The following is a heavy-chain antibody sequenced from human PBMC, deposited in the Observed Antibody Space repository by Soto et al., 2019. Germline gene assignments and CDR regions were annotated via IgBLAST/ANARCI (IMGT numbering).Heavy chain of an antibody. V-gene: IGHV1-8*01. CDR2: MNPSTGST. J-gene: IGHJ4*02. Sequence: ASVKVSCKASGYTFTSYDINWVRQATGQGLEWMGWMNPSTGSTTYAQKFQGRVTLTRDTSTSTVYMDLSSLRSEDTAVYYCARGRFTTVTTWWYFDYWGQGALVTVSS. CDR3: ARGRFTTVTTWWYFDY. CDR1: GYTFTSYD. D-gene: IGHD4-17*01.